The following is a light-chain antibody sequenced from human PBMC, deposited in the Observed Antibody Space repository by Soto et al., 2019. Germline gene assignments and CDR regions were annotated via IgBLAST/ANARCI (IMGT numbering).Light chain of an antibody. Sequence: EIVLTQSPGTLSLSPGERATLSCRASQSVSSSYLAWYQQKPGQAPRLLIYGASSKATGIPDRFSGSGSGTDLALTVGGVEAEGCAVCYCRQYGRAPPWGFGPGTMVVFK. J-gene: IGKJ1*01. V-gene: IGKV3-20*01. CDR3: RQYGRAPPWG. CDR1: QSVSSSY. CDR2: GAS.